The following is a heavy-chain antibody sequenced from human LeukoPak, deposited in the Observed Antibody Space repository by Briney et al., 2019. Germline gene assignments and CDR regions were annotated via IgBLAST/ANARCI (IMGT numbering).Heavy chain of an antibody. CDR1: GLSFSSLW. J-gene: IGHJ4*02. Sequence: GGSLRLSCVASGLSFSSLWMSWVRQAPGKGLEWVANIKEDGSEKYYLDSVKGRFTISRDNSKNSLYLQMNSLRTEDTALYYCAKDDRAVAGTGYFDYWGQGTLVTVSS. D-gene: IGHD6-19*01. CDR3: AKDDRAVAGTGYFDY. V-gene: IGHV3-7*03. CDR2: IKEDGSEK.